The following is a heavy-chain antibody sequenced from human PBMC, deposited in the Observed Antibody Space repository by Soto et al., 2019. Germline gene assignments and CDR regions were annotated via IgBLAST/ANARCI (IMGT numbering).Heavy chain of an antibody. J-gene: IGHJ6*03. V-gene: IGHV4-4*02. CDR2: IYHSGST. Sequence: SETLSLACAVSSAPIISSGSITRSNWWSWVRQHPGKGLEWIGEIYHSGSTNSNPSLKSRVTMSVDKSKNQFSLKLSSVSAAFSAVYYCAKLTILAGSYYFMAVWGKGTTVTVSS. D-gene: IGHD3-10*01. CDR1: SAPIISSGSITRSNW. CDR3: AKLTILAGSYYFMAV.